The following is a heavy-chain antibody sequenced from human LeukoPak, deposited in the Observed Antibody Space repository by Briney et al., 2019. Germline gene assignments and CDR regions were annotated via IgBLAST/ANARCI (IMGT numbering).Heavy chain of an antibody. CDR2: IYSGGST. CDR1: GLIVSSKY. Sequence: GGSLRLSCAASGLIVSSKYMRWVRQAPGKGLEWVSVIYSGGSTYYADSVKGRFTISRDNSKNTLYLQMNSLRADVTALYFCARVVEYYYDSSGYYYFDYWGQGTLVTVSS. V-gene: IGHV3-53*01. CDR3: ARVVEYYYDSSGYYYFDY. J-gene: IGHJ4*02. D-gene: IGHD3-22*01.